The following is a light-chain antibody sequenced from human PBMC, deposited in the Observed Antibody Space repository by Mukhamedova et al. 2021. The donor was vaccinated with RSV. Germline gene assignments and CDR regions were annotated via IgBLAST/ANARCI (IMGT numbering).Light chain of an antibody. CDR2: GAS. V-gene: IGKV3-20*01. CDR3: QQYGSSPYT. J-gene: IGKJ2*01. CDR1: QSVSSSY. Sequence: ASQSVSSSYLAWYQQKPGQAPRLLIYGASSRATGIPDRFSGSGSGTDFTLTISRLEPEDFAVYYCQQYGSSPYTFGQGTKLEIK.